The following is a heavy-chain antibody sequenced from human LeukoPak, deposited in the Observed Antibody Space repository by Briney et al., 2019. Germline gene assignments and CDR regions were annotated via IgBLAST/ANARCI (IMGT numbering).Heavy chain of an antibody. V-gene: IGHV3-7*03. Sequence: PGGSLRLSCAASGFTFSVSWMSWVRQAPGKGLEWVANIKYDGNEKYYVDSVKGRFTISRDNSKNSLYLQMNSLRAEDTAVYYCAKLLWYSSGWDTDGLDYWGQGTLVTVSS. CDR3: AKLLWYSSGWDTDGLDY. J-gene: IGHJ4*02. CDR2: IKYDGNEK. D-gene: IGHD6-19*01. CDR1: GFTFSVSW.